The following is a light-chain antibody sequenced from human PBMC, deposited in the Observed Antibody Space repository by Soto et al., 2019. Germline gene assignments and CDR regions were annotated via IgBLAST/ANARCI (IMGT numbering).Light chain of an antibody. J-gene: IGLJ2*01. Sequence: QSVLTQPASVSGSPGQSITISCTGTSSDVGGYNYVSWYQQHPGKAPKLMIYDVSNRPSGVSNRFSGSKSGNTASLTISGLQAEDEAGYYYSSYTSSSTVVFGGGTKLTVL. CDR1: SSDVGGYNY. V-gene: IGLV2-14*01. CDR2: DVS. CDR3: SSYTSSSTVV.